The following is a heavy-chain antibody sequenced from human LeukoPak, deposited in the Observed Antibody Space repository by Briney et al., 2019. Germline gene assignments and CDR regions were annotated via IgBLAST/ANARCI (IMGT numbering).Heavy chain of an antibody. Sequence: PSETLSLTCAVSGYSISSGYYWGWIRQPPGKGLEWIGSIYHSGITYYNPSLKSRVTISVDTSKNQFSLKLSSVTAADTAVYYCARVPTYYDFWSGYYRDNWSDPWGQGTLVTVSS. CDR3: ARVPTYYDFWSGYYRDNWSDP. J-gene: IGHJ5*02. V-gene: IGHV4-38-2*01. CDR1: GYSISSGYY. CDR2: IYHSGIT. D-gene: IGHD3-3*01.